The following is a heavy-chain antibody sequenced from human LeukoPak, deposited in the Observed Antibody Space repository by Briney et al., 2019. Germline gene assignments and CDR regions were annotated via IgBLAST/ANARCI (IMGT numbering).Heavy chain of an antibody. CDR3: ASSLGDY. V-gene: IGHV4-59*01. Sequence: SETLSLTCTVSGGSISSYYWSWIRQPPGKGLEWIGYIYYSGSTSYNPSLKSRVTISVDTSKNQFSLKLSSVTAADTAVYCCASSLGDYWGQGTLVTVSS. CDR1: GGSISSYY. CDR2: IYYSGST. J-gene: IGHJ4*02.